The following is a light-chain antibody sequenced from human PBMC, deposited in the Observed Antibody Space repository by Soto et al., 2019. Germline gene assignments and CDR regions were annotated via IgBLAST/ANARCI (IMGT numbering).Light chain of an antibody. V-gene: IGKV1-5*01. CDR3: QHYKTSSPA. CDR2: AAS. J-gene: IGKJ1*01. CDR1: QIISDW. Sequence: DIQMTQSPPTLSASVGERVTITCRASQIISDWLAWYQKKPGKAPKLLIYAASTLESRVPARFSGTGSGTEFTLTISGLQPDDFATYYCQHYKTSSPAFGQGTEVEMK.